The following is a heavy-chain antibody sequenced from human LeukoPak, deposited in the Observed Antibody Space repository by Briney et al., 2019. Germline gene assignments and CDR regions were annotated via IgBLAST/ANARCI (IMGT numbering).Heavy chain of an antibody. CDR1: GFTFSSYA. V-gene: IGHV3-30-3*01. CDR2: ISYDGSNK. D-gene: IGHD3-9*01. Sequence: GGSLRLSCAASGFTFSSYAMHWFRQAPGKGLEWVAVISYDGSNKYYADSVKGRFTISRDNSKNTLYLQMNSLRAEDTAVYYCARADADKLTGFSYWGQGTLVTVSS. J-gene: IGHJ4*02. CDR3: ARADADKLTGFSY.